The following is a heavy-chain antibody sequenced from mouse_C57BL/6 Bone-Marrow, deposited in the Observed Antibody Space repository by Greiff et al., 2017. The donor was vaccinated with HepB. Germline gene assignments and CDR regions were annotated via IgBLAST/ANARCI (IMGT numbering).Heavy chain of an antibody. Sequence: VQLQQSGAELVKPGASVKMSCKASGYTFTSYWITWVKQRPGQGLEWIGDIYPGSGSTNYNEKFKSKATLTVDTSSSTAYMQLSSLTSEDSAVYYCARPLWLRRRNWYFDVWGTGTTVTVSS. D-gene: IGHD2-2*01. CDR2: IYPGSGST. CDR3: ARPLWLRRRNWYFDV. V-gene: IGHV1-55*01. CDR1: GYTFTSYW. J-gene: IGHJ1*03.